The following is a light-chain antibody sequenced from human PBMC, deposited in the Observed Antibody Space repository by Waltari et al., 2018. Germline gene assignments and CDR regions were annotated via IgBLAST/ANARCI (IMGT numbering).Light chain of an antibody. CDR3: QQYSNWPPWT. CDR2: DAS. J-gene: IGKJ1*01. Sequence: EVVMTQSPVTLSVSPGERATPSCRASQSVSNNLAWYQHKPGQAPRPVMYDASTRASGLPARFSGTGSGREFTLTINSLQSEDVAIYYCQQYSNWPPWTFGQGTTVEIK. CDR1: QSVSNN. V-gene: IGKV3-15*01.